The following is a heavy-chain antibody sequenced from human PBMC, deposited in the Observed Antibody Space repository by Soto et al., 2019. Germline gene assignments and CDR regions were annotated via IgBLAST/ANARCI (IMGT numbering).Heavy chain of an antibody. CDR1: GGSISSGGYY. CDR3: AGGRASLQLVMSSYYGMDV. V-gene: IGHV4-39*07. Sequence: SETLSLTCTVSGGSISSGGYYWSWIRQPPGKGLEWIGEINHSGSTNYNPSLKSRVTISVDTSKNQFSLNLSSVTAADTAVYYCAGGRASLQLVMSSYYGMDVRGPGLTVTLS. J-gene: IGHJ6*02. D-gene: IGHD6-13*01. CDR2: INHSGST.